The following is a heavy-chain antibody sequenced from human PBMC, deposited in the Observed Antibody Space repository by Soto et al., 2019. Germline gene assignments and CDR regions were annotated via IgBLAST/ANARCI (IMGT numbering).Heavy chain of an antibody. CDR2: FNPSGDSV. D-gene: IGHD2-2*01. J-gene: IGHJ4*02. CDR3: ARDLVVVPDAMAGNLGY. CDR1: GYTFTSYY. V-gene: IGHV1-46*03. Sequence: ASVKVSCKASGYTFTSYYMHWVRQAPGQGLEWMGVFNPSGDSVSYAQKFQGRVTMTRDTSTSTVYMELSSLRSEDTAVYYCARDLVVVPDAMAGNLGYWGQGTLVTVSS.